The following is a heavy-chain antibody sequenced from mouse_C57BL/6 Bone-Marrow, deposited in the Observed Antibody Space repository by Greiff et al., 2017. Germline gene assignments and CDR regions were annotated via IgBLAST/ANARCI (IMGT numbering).Heavy chain of an antibody. J-gene: IGHJ2*01. CDR1: GYTFTSYG. V-gene: IGHV1-5*01. CDR3: TKIYYDYSYYFDD. Sequence: VQLQQSGTVLARPGASVKMSCKTSGYTFTSYGMHWVKQRPGQGLEWIGAIYPGNSDTSYNQKFKGKDKLTAVTSASTAYMELSSLTNEDSAVYYCTKIYYDYSYYFDDWGQGTTLTVSS. D-gene: IGHD2-4*01. CDR2: IYPGNSDT.